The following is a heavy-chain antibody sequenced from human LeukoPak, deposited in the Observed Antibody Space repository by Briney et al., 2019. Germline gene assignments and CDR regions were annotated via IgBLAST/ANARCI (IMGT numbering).Heavy chain of an antibody. CDR2: ISDNGGST. CDR1: GFTFSTNA. Sequence: PGGSLRLSCAASGFTFSTNAMSWVRQAPGKGLEWVSTISDNGGSTYYADSMKGRFTISRDNSKNTLYLQMNSLRAEDTAVYYCARTKEKWYYYDSSGFWFDPWGQGTLVTVSS. D-gene: IGHD3-22*01. V-gene: IGHV3-23*01. J-gene: IGHJ5*02. CDR3: ARTKEKWYYYDSSGFWFDP.